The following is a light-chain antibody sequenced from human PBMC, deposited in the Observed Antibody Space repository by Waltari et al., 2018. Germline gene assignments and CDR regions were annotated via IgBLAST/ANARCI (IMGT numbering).Light chain of an antibody. Sequence: DIVMTQSPDSLAVSLGERAAINYKSSQSVLHSSYNKNYLAWYQQEPGQPPKLLIYWASTRESGVPDRFSGSGSGTDFTLTISSLQAEDVAVYYCQQYYTTPLTFGGGTKVEIK. CDR3: QQYYTTPLT. CDR1: QSVLHSSYNKNY. CDR2: WAS. J-gene: IGKJ4*01. V-gene: IGKV4-1*01.